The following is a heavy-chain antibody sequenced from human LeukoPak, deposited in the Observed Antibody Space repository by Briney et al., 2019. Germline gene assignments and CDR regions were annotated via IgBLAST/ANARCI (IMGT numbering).Heavy chain of an antibody. Sequence: ASVKVSCKASGYTFTGYYMHWVRQAPGQGLEWMGWINPNSGGTNYAQKFQGRVTMTRDTSLSTAYMELSRLRSDDTAVYYCARERRVGNWFDPWGQGTLVTVSS. CDR1: GYTFTGYY. CDR2: INPNSGGT. V-gene: IGHV1-2*02. CDR3: ARERRVGNWFDP. D-gene: IGHD1-1*01. J-gene: IGHJ5*02.